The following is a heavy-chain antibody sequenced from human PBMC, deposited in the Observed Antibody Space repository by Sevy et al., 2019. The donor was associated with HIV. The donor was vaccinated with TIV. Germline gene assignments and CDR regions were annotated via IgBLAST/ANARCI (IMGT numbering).Heavy chain of an antibody. V-gene: IGHV3-23*01. D-gene: IGHD6-13*01. CDR2: MTGNGGST. CDR1: GFTFSGYA. CDR3: AKWSHRYSSIRYGFDY. Sequence: GGSLRLSCAAAGFTFSGYAMSWVRQGPGKGLEWISGMTGNGGSTYYADSVKGRFTISRDNSKNTLYLQMNSLRAEDTAVYYCAKWSHRYSSIRYGFDYWGQGALVTVSS. J-gene: IGHJ4*02.